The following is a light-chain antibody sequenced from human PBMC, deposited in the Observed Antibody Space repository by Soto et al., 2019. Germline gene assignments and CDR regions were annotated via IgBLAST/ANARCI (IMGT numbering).Light chain of an antibody. Sequence: DIQMTQSPSSVSASVGDRVTITCRASQAISTWLAWYQQNPGKAPKLLIYSASNVQNGVPSRFSDSGSGTHFTLTISSLQPEDFATYYCQQANSFPRTFGQGTKVEIK. V-gene: IGKV1D-12*01. CDR1: QAISTW. CDR3: QQANSFPRT. CDR2: SAS. J-gene: IGKJ1*01.